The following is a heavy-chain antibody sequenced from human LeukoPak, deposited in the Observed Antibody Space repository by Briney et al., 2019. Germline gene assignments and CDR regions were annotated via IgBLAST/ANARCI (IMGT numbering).Heavy chain of an antibody. J-gene: IGHJ4*02. D-gene: IGHD2-21*02. CDR3: ARGGVVVTVVNTFDY. CDR2: IYYSGST. CDR1: GGSISTYY. V-gene: IGHV4-59*01. Sequence: SETLSLTCTVSGGSISTYYWSWIRQPPGKGLEWIGYIYYSGSTNYNPSLKSRVTISVDTSKNQFSLKLSSVTAADTAVYYCARGGVVVTVVNTFDYWGQGTLVTVSS.